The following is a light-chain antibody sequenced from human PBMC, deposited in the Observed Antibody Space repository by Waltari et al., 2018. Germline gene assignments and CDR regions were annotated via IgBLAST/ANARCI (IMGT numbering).Light chain of an antibody. J-gene: IGKJ4*01. Sequence: EPVMTPSPATLSAFPGDRVTLSCGASQSISSHLAWYQQKPGQPPRLVIYSASSRATGVPVRFSGSGSGTDFTPTSSSLQSEDFAVYYCQQYNNWPLTFGGGTKVEL. V-gene: IGKV3-15*01. CDR3: QQYNNWPLT. CDR2: SAS. CDR1: QSISSH.